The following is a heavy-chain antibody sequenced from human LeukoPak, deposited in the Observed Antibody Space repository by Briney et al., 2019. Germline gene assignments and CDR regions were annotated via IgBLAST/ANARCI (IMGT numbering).Heavy chain of an antibody. CDR1: GYTFTSYY. D-gene: IGHD3-10*01. V-gene: IGHV1-46*01. Sequence: ASVKVSCKTSGYTFTSYYMHWVRQAPGQGLEWMGIINPSGGSTSYTQKFQGRVTMTRDTSTSTVYMELSSLRSEDTAVYYCARAYGSGSYTLLFFDYWGQGTLVTVSS. J-gene: IGHJ4*02. CDR2: INPSGGST. CDR3: ARAYGSGSYTLLFFDY.